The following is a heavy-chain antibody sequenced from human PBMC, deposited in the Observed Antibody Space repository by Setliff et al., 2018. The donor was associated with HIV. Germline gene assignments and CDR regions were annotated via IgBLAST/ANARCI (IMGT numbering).Heavy chain of an antibody. CDR2: INTNTGNP. CDR1: GYTFTSYG. V-gene: IGHV7-4-1*02. Sequence: ASVKVSCKASGYTFTSYGVSWVRQAPGQGLEWMGLINTNTGNPTYAQGFTGRFVFSLDTSVNTAYLQISSLKAEDTAVYYCASYCYGVKCYGTNMDVWGRGTTVTVSS. D-gene: IGHD1-7*01. J-gene: IGHJ6*03. CDR3: ASYCYGVKCYGTNMDV.